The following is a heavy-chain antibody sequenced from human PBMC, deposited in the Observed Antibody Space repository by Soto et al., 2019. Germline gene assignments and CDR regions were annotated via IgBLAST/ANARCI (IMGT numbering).Heavy chain of an antibody. CDR2: MNPNSGNT. V-gene: IGHV1-8*01. Sequence: QVQLVQSGAEVKKPGASVKVSCKASGYTFTSYDINWVRQATGQGLEWMGWMNPNSGNTGYAQKFQGRVTMTRNTSISTAYMELSSLRSEDTAVYYCARVAGYSGYDYYWFDPWRQGSLLTVSS. CDR1: GYTFTSYD. J-gene: IGHJ5*02. CDR3: ARVAGYSGYDYYWFDP. D-gene: IGHD5-12*01.